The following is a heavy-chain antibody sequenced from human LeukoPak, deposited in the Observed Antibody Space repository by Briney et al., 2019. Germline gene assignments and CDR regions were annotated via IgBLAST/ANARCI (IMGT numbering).Heavy chain of an antibody. CDR1: GYSISSGYY. V-gene: IGHV4-38-2*02. Sequence: SETLSLTCTVSGYSISSGYYWGWIRQPPGKGLEWTGSIDHSGSTYYNPSLKSRVTMSVDTSKNQFSLKLSSVTAADTAVYYCARLSSSWYQDWYFDLWGRGTLVTVSS. J-gene: IGHJ2*01. D-gene: IGHD6-13*01. CDR3: ARLSSSWYQDWYFDL. CDR2: IDHSGST.